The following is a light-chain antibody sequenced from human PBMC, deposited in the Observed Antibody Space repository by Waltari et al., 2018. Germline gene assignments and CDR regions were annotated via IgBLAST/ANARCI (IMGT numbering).Light chain of an antibody. Sequence: SYELPQPPPVSVSPGQTARITCSGDALPNKYGYWYQQKSGQAPVLVIYEDNKRRSGIPERFSGSSSGTMVTLTISGAQVEDEGDYYCYSTDRTGKQRVFGGGTKLTVL. CDR3: YSTDRTGKQRV. V-gene: IGLV3-10*01. J-gene: IGLJ2*01. CDR2: EDN. CDR1: ALPNKY.